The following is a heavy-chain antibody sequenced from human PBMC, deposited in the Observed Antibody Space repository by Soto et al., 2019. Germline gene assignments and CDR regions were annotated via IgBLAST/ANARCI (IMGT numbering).Heavy chain of an antibody. V-gene: IGHV4-34*01. D-gene: IGHD6-13*01. J-gene: IGHJ5*02. Sequence: KASETLSLTCGVYGGSFSHYFWTWVRQTPERGLEWIGEIRSSGYTDYSPSLKSRLTISIDTSKSQFSLELTSMTAADTAIYYCAGGIAAAWEVLAHWGQGALVTSPQ. CDR3: AGGIAAAWEVLAH. CDR2: IRSSGYT. CDR1: GGSFSHYF.